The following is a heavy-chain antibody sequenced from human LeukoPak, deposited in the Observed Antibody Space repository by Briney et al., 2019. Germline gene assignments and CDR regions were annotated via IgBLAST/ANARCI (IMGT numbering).Heavy chain of an antibody. Sequence: GGSLRLSCAASGFTFSSYAVSWVRQAPGKGLEWVSSISGSGGSTYSADSVTGRFTISRDNSKNTLYLQMNSLRAEDTALYYCAKDRSCTNDICHGDFDYWGQGTLVTVSS. CDR3: AKDRSCTNDICHGDFDY. V-gene: IGHV3-23*01. CDR2: ISGSGGST. CDR1: GFTFSSYA. D-gene: IGHD2-8*01. J-gene: IGHJ4*02.